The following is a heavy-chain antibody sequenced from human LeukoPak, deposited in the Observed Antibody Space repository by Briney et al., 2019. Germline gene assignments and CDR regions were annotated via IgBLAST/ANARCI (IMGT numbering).Heavy chain of an antibody. Sequence: SETLSLTCTVSGGSISSYYWSWIRQPPGKGLEWIGYIYYSGSTNYNPSLKSRVTISVDTSKNQFSLKLSSVTAADTAVYYCARHEISGGYDGLFDYWGQGTLDTVSS. CDR3: ARHEISGGYDGLFDY. V-gene: IGHV4-59*08. J-gene: IGHJ4*02. CDR2: IYYSGST. D-gene: IGHD5-12*01. CDR1: GGSISSYY.